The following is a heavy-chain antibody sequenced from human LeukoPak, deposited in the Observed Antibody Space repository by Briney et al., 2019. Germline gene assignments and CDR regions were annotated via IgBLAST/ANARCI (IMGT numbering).Heavy chain of an antibody. CDR2: INPNSGGT. D-gene: IGHD5-24*01. CDR1: GYTFTGYY. V-gene: IGHV1-2*02. Sequence: ASVKVSCKASGYTFTGYYMHWVRQAPGQGLEWMGWINPNSGGTNYAQKFQGRVTMTRDTSISTAYMELSRLRSDDTAVYYCARLVEIATNLDYWGQGTLVTVSS. J-gene: IGHJ4*02. CDR3: ARLVEIATNLDY.